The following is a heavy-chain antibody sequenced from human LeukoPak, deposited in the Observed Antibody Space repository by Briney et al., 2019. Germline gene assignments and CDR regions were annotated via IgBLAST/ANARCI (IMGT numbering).Heavy chain of an antibody. J-gene: IGHJ6*02. CDR2: INQDGSGR. D-gene: IGHD3-3*01. V-gene: IGHV3-7*03. CDR3: VKDRDFWSGLDV. Sequence: GGSLRLSCAASGFSFSTYSMIWVRQAPGKGLEWVACINQDGSGRYCVDSVKGRFTISRDNAKNLLYLQMNSLKLEDTALYYCVKDRDFWSGLDVWGQGTMVTVS. CDR1: GFSFSTYS.